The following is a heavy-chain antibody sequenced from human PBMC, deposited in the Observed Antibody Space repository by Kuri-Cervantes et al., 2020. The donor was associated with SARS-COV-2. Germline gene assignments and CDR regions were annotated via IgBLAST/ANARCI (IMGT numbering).Heavy chain of an antibody. D-gene: IGHD3-3*01. CDR2: ISYDGSNK. Sequence: GGSLRLSCAASGSTFSSYAMHWVRQAPGKGLEWVEVISYDGSNKYYADSVKGRFSISRDNSTNTPYLQMNSLRAEDTAVYYCARVFYEWFLIVAPPQFDPWGQGTLVTVSS. V-gene: IGHV3-30*04. J-gene: IGHJ5*02. CDR3: ARVFYEWFLIVAPPQFDP. CDR1: GSTFSSYA.